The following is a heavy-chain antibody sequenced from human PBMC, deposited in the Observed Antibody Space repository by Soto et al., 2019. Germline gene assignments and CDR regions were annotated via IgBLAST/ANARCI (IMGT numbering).Heavy chain of an antibody. J-gene: IGHJ5*02. CDR3: AHRSRGYASSFDP. CDR2: IFWDDDK. Sequence: QITLKESGPTLVKPTQTLTLTCSFSGFSLSTRGVGVGWIRQPPGKALEWLALIFWDDDKWYSPSLRSRLTIPEATSKNQVALTLTITAPVDTATHYCAHRSRGYASSFDPWGQGTLVTVSS. CDR1: GFSLSTRGVG. D-gene: IGHD5-12*01. V-gene: IGHV2-5*02.